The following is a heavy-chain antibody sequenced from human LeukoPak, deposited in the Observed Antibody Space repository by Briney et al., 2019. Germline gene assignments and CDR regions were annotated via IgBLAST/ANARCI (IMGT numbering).Heavy chain of an antibody. CDR3: ARAVGHGSGSPRMDV. CDR1: GFTFSSHS. J-gene: IGHJ6*04. V-gene: IGHV3-48*01. D-gene: IGHD3-10*01. Sequence: GGPLRLSCAASGFTFSSHSMNWARQAPGKGLVWVSYFISSSSTIYYADSVKGRFTISRDNAKNSLYLQMNSLRADDTAVYYCARAVGHGSGSPRMDVWGNGTTVTVSS. CDR2: FISSSSTI.